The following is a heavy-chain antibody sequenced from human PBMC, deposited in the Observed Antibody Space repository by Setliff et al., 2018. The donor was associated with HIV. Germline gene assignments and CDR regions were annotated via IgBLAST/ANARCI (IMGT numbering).Heavy chain of an antibody. CDR1: GYTLSELS. Sequence: PGASVKVSCKVSGYTLSELSVHWVRQAPGKGLQWMGGVDPEDGETIYAQELQGRVTMTEDTSADTAYMELSSLRSEDTAVYYCATVSYGSGRYLLRPYYYMDVWGKGTTVTVSS. CDR2: VDPEDGET. V-gene: IGHV1-24*01. CDR3: ATVSYGSGRYLLRPYYYMDV. J-gene: IGHJ6*03. D-gene: IGHD3-10*01.